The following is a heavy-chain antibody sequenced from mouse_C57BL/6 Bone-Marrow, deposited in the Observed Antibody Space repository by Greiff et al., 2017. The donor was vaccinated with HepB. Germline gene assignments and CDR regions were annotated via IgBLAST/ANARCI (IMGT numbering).Heavy chain of an antibody. CDR1: GFTFSDYG. D-gene: IGHD2-4*01. CDR3: ARHWRLRRVDYAMDY. V-gene: IGHV5-15*01. J-gene: IGHJ4*01. CDR2: ISNLAYSI. Sequence: EVKVVESGGGLVQPGGSLKLSCAASGFTFSDYGMAWVRQAPRKGPEWVAFISNLAYSIYSADTVTGRFTISRENAKNTLYLEMSSLRSEDTAMYYCARHWRLRRVDYAMDYWGQGTSVTVSS.